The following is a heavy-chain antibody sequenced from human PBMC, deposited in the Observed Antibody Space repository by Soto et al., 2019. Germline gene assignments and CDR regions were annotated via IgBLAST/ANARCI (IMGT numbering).Heavy chain of an antibody. V-gene: IGHV5-51*01. J-gene: IGHJ3*02. CDR3: ARLRVTAYDAFDI. CDR2: IYPGVSET. CDR1: GYSFTSYH. D-gene: IGHD1-20*01. Sequence: GESLKISCKGSGYSFTSYHIGWVRQMPGKGLEWMGIIYPGVSETKYSPSFQGQVTISADKSISTAYLQWSSLEASDTAIYYCARLRVTAYDAFDIWGQGTMVTVSS.